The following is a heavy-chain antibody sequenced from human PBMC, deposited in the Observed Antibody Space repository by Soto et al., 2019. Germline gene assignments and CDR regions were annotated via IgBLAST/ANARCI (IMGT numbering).Heavy chain of an antibody. D-gene: IGHD3-10*01. J-gene: IGHJ6*02. CDR2: INPNSGDT. Sequence: ASVKVSYKASGYIFTGYYMHWVRQAPGQGLECMGWINPNSGDTNYAQKFQGRVTMTRDTSISTVYMELSRLRSDDTAVYFCARDPYGSGTPDYYYGMDVWGQGTTVTVSS. CDR1: GYIFTGYY. CDR3: ARDPYGSGTPDYYYGMDV. V-gene: IGHV1-2*02.